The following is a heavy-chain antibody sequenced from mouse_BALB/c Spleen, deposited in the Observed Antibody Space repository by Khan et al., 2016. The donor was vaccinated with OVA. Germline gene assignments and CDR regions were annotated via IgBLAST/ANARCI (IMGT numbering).Heavy chain of an antibody. Sequence: QIQLVQSGPEVVRPGVSVKISCKGSGYTFTDYAMHWVKQSPAKGLEWIGVISTYNGNTNYNQKFKGKATMTVDKSSSTAYMELARLTSEESAIYYCARGGDYQFAYWGQGTLVTVSA. CDR3: ARGGDYQFAY. V-gene: IGHV1S137*01. J-gene: IGHJ3*01. CDR2: ISTYNGNT. D-gene: IGHD2-4*01. CDR1: GYTFTDYA.